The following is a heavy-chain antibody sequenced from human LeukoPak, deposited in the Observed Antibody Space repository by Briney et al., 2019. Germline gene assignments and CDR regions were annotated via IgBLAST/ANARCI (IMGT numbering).Heavy chain of an antibody. D-gene: IGHD1-1*01. CDR1: GYSFTSYW. CDR2: IYPGDSDT. J-gene: IGHJ5*02. Sequence: GESLKTSCKGSGYSFTSYWIGWVRQMPGKGLEWMGIIYPGDSDTRYSPSFQGQVTISADKSISTAYLQWSSLKASDTAMCYCARRNRGNWNDENWFDPWGQGTLVTVSS. CDR3: ARRNRGNWNDENWFDP. V-gene: IGHV5-51*01.